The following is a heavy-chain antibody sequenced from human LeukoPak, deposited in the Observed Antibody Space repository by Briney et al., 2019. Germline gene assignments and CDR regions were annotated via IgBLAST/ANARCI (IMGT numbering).Heavy chain of an antibody. CDR1: GFTVSSNY. CDR2: IYSGGST. V-gene: IGHV3-66*01. Sequence: PGGSLRLSCAASGFTVSSNYMSWVRQAPGKGLEWVSVIYSGGSTYYADSVKGRFTISRDNSKNTLYLQMNSLRAEDTAVYYCARETYGFWSGYYAYWGQGTLVTVSS. J-gene: IGHJ4*02. D-gene: IGHD3-3*01. CDR3: ARETYGFWSGYYAY.